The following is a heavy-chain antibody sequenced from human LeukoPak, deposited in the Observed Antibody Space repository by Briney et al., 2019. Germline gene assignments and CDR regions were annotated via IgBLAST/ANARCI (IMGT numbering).Heavy chain of an antibody. V-gene: IGHV4-59*01. J-gene: IGHJ6*03. D-gene: IGHD5-18*01. CDR1: GGSISSYY. Sequence: PSETLSLTCTVSGGSISSYYWSWIRQPPGKGLEWIGYIYYSGSTNYNPSLKSRVTISVDTSKNQFSLKLSSVTAADTAVYYCARAVYSYGRWDYYYYMDVWGKGTTVTVSS. CDR2: IYYSGST. CDR3: ARAVYSYGRWDYYYYMDV.